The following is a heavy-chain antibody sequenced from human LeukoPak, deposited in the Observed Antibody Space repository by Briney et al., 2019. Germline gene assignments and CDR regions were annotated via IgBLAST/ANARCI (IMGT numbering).Heavy chain of an antibody. CDR1: GFTFSSYG. D-gene: IGHD3-9*01. V-gene: IGHV3-33*01. Sequence: GRSLRLSCAASGFTFSSYGMHWVRQAPGKGLEWVAVIWYDGSNKYYADSVKGRFTISRDNSKNTLYLQMNSLRAEDTAVHYCARANGRYSQPNFDYWSQGTLVTVSS. CDR3: ARANGRYSQPNFDY. J-gene: IGHJ4*02. CDR2: IWYDGSNK.